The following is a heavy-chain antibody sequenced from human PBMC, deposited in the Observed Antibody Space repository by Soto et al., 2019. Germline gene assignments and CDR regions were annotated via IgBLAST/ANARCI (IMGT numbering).Heavy chain of an antibody. CDR1: GFTFSSYA. J-gene: IGHJ4*02. CDR3: AKDRTFDSSGYYSY. CDR2: ISGSGGST. Sequence: GGSLRLSCAASGFTFSSYAMTWVRQAPGKGLEWVSAISGSGGSTYYAASVKGRFTISRDNSKNTLYLQMNSLRAEDTAVYYCAKDRTFDSSGYYSYWGQGTLVTVS. V-gene: IGHV3-23*01. D-gene: IGHD3-22*01.